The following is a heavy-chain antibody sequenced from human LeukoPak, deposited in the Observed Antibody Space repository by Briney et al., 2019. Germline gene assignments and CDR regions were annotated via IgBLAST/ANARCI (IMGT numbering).Heavy chain of an antibody. Sequence: ASVKVSCKASGYTFTDYYMHWVRQAPGQGLEWMGWINPNSGGTNYAQKFQGRVTRTRDTSISTAYMELSRLRSDDTAVYYCASRGYSYGPDPDFDYWGQGTLVTVSS. V-gene: IGHV1-2*02. CDR2: INPNSGGT. D-gene: IGHD5-18*01. CDR3: ASRGYSYGPDPDFDY. CDR1: GYTFTDYY. J-gene: IGHJ4*02.